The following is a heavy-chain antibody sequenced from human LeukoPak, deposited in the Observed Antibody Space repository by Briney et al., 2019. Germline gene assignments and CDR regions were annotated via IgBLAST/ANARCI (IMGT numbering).Heavy chain of an antibody. CDR1: GSTFSSYG. D-gene: IGHD3-10*01. J-gene: IGHJ4*02. CDR3: AKEDYDGSGSYLGY. CDR2: ISYDGSNG. Sequence: GGSLRLSCAASGSTFSSYGMHWVRQAPGKGLEWVAVISYDGSNGNYVDSVKGRFTISRDNSKNTLYLQMNSLRVEDMAVYYCAKEDYDGSGSYLGYWGQGTLVTVSS. V-gene: IGHV3-30*18.